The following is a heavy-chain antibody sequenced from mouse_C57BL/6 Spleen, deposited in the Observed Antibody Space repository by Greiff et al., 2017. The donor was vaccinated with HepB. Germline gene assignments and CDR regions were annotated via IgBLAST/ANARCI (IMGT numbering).Heavy chain of an antibody. CDR3: TTRYFDY. CDR2: IDPENGDT. CDR1: GFNIKDDY. V-gene: IGHV14-4*01. J-gene: IGHJ2*01. Sequence: EVHLVESGAELVRPGASVKLSCTASGFNIKDDYMHWMKQRPEQGLEWIGWIDPENGDTEYASKFQGKATITADTSSNTAYLQLSSLTSEDTAVYYCTTRYFDYWGQGTTLTVSS.